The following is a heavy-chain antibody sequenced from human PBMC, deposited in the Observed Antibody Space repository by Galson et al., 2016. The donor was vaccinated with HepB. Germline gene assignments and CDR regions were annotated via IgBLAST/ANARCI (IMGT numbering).Heavy chain of an antibody. CDR3: AGEGGYSYGYTSDY. CDR1: GFTLNSFA. Sequence: SLRLSCAASGFTLNSFAMSWVRQAPGKGLEWVAVIWYDGSKTYLKDPVRGRFTISRDNSKNTLYLEMNGLRAEDTAVYYCAGEGGYSYGYTSDYWGQGTLVTVSS. J-gene: IGHJ4*02. V-gene: IGHV3-33*08. D-gene: IGHD5-18*01. CDR2: IWYDGSKT.